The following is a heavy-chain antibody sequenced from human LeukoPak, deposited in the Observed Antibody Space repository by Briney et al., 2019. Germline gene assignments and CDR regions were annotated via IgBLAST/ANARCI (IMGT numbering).Heavy chain of an antibody. CDR3: ARDQAGRY. J-gene: IGHJ4*02. Sequence: PGGSLRLSCAASGFTFSSYSMNWVRQAPGKGLEWVSYISSSSSTTYYANSVKGRFTISRDNAKNSLYLQMNSLRAEDTAVYYCARDQAGRYWGQGTLVTVSS. CDR2: ISSSSSTT. V-gene: IGHV3-48*01. CDR1: GFTFSSYS. D-gene: IGHD6-13*01.